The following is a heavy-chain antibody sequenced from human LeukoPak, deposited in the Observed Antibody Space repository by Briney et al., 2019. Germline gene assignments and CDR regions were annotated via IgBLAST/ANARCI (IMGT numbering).Heavy chain of an antibody. CDR1: GGSISSYY. Sequence: SETLSLTCTVSGGSISSYYWSWIRQPAGKGLEWIGRIYTSGSTNYNPSLKSRVTMSVDTSKNQFSLKLSSVTAADTAVYYRARDQAYSPSRAYCSSTSCRPYYFDYWGQGTLVTVSS. J-gene: IGHJ4*02. CDR3: ARDQAYSPSRAYCSSTSCRPYYFDY. CDR2: IYTSGST. D-gene: IGHD2-2*01. V-gene: IGHV4-4*07.